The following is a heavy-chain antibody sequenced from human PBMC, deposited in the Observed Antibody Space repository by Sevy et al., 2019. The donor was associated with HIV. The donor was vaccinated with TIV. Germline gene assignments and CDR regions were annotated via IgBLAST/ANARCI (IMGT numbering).Heavy chain of an antibody. V-gene: IGHV3-48*03. CDR2: ISNSGSSV. D-gene: IGHD4-17*01. Sequence: GESLKISCAASGFSFSSYEMNWVRQAPGKGLEWLSYISNSGSSVYYSDSVRGRLTISRDNARNSLYLQMNSLRAEDTAVYYCARDLPPSATTVAHFDCWGQGTLVTVSS. J-gene: IGHJ4*02. CDR3: ARDLPPSATTVAHFDC. CDR1: GFSFSSYE.